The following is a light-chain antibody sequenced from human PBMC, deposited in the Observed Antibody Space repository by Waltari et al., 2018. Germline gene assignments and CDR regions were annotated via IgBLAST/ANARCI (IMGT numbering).Light chain of an antibody. CDR3: LHSGGSPYT. Sequence: EFVMTQSPGTLSLSPGERVTLSCRASQSIGYTYLAWYQQKPGQAPRLLIYGSSRRATGIPDRFSGGGFGTDFTLTISRLEPEDFAVYYCLHSGGSPYTFGQGTRLEIK. CDR1: QSIGYTY. J-gene: IGKJ2*01. V-gene: IGKV3-20*01. CDR2: GSS.